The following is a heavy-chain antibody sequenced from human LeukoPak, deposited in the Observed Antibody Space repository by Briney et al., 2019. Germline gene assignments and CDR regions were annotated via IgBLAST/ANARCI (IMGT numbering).Heavy chain of an antibody. J-gene: IGHJ3*02. CDR3: ARVSSSGWSGGAFDI. D-gene: IGHD6-19*01. Sequence: RASVKVSCKVSGYTLTELSMHWVRQAPGKGLEWMGGFDPEDGETIYAQKFQGRVTMTEDTSTDTAYMELRSLRSDDTAVYYCARVSSSGWSGGAFDIWGQGTMVTVSS. V-gene: IGHV1-24*01. CDR1: GYTLTELS. CDR2: FDPEDGET.